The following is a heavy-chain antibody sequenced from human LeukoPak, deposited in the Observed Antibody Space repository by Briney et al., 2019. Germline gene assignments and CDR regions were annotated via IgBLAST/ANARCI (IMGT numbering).Heavy chain of an antibody. V-gene: IGHV4-30-2*01. Sequence: SETLSLTCVVAGGSISSGDYSWSWIRQPPGKGLEWIGHIYHSGRTHYNPSLNSRVTISVDRSKNQFSLKLSSVTAADTAVYYCARAAGPSSPFDHWGQGTLVTVSS. CDR3: ARAAGPSSPFDH. D-gene: IGHD3-10*01. J-gene: IGHJ4*02. CDR2: IYHSGRT. CDR1: GGSISSGDYS.